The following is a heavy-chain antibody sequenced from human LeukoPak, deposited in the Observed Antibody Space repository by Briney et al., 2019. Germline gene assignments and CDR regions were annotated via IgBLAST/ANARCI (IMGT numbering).Heavy chain of an antibody. V-gene: IGHV3-15*01. CDR2: IKSKTDGGTT. CDR3: TTDPVGPTLDD. Sequence: PGGSLRLSCAASGFTFSNSWMSWVRQAPGKGLEWVGRIKSKTDGGTTDYAAPVKGRFTISRDDSKSTLYLQMNSLKTDDTALYNCTTDPVGPTLDDWGQGTLVTVSS. D-gene: IGHD1-26*01. CDR1: GFTFSNSW. J-gene: IGHJ4*02.